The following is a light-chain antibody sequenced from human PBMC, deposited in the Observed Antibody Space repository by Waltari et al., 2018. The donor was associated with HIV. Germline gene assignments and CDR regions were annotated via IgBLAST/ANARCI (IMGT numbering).Light chain of an antibody. CDR1: QSVSSRY. CDR3: QQYGHSPLT. J-gene: IGKJ4*01. CDR2: GAS. Sequence: ELAFPQSPGTLSLSPGQRATLSCRASQSVSSRYLAWYQQKPCQPRRVLLYGASSRATGIPDRFSGSGSGTDFTLTISRLEPEDFALYYCQQYGHSPLTFGGGTKVEIK. V-gene: IGKV3-20*01.